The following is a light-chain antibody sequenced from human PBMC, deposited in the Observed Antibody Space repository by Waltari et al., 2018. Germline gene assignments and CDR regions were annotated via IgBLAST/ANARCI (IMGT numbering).Light chain of an antibody. CDR1: QSVSRA. J-gene: IGKJ1*01. Sequence: EIVLTQSPGTLSLSLGARATVSGTASQSVSRALARYQQKTGQTPRLLIYGASTRATGIPDRFSGSGSGTDFSLTISRLEPDDFAVDYCQHYLRLPVTFGQGTTVEI. V-gene: IGKV3-20*01. CDR3: QHYLRLPVT. CDR2: GAS.